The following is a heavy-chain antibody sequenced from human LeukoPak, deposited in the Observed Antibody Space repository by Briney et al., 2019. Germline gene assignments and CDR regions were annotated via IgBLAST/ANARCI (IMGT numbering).Heavy chain of an antibody. J-gene: IGHJ4*02. CDR1: GFTFDDYA. CDR2: ISWNSGSI. Sequence: PGGSLRLSCAASGFTFDDYAMHWVRQAPGKGLEWVSGISWNSGSIGYADSVKGRFTISRDNAKNSLYLQMNSLRAEDTALYYCAKENYYHNSGELDYWGQGTLVTVSS. CDR3: AKENYYHNSGELDY. V-gene: IGHV3-9*01. D-gene: IGHD3-22*01.